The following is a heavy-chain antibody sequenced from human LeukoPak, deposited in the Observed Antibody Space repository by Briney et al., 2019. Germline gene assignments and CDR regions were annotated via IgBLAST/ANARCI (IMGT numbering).Heavy chain of an antibody. CDR1: GFIFSNSG. Sequence: GGSLRLSCTVSGFIFSNSGMHWVRRAPGKGLEWVAVVWFDGSKTYYGDSVKGRFTISRDNSKNTLYLQMDSLRVDDTAVYYCARQFDGSHPNAFDIWGQGTMVTVSS. D-gene: IGHD1-26*01. CDR3: ARQFDGSHPNAFDI. J-gene: IGHJ3*02. V-gene: IGHV3-33*01. CDR2: VWFDGSKT.